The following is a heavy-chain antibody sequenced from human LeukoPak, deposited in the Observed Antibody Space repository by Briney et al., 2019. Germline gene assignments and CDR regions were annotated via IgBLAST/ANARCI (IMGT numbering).Heavy chain of an antibody. CDR1: GYIFTAYA. CDR2: INAGTSKT. J-gene: IGHJ4*02. V-gene: IGHV1-3*01. CDR3: ARGVYGDFYFDF. Sequence: GASVKVSCKASGYIFTAYAMHWVRQAPGQRPEWMGWINAGTSKTRYSQKFQDRVTITRDTSASTAYIELSSLKSEDTAVYYCARGVYGDFYFDFWGQGTLVTVSS. D-gene: IGHD4-17*01.